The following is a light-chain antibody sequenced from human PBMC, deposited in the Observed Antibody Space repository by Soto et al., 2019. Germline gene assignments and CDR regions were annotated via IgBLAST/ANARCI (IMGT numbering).Light chain of an antibody. CDR1: QSISGW. J-gene: IGKJ1*01. Sequence: GDRVTITCRASQSISGWLAWYQQKPGKPPKLLIYDASSLEGGVPSRFSGSGSGTEFTLTISSLQPDDFATYYCQQYNSYWTFGQGTKVDIK. CDR3: QQYNSYWT. CDR2: DAS. V-gene: IGKV1-5*01.